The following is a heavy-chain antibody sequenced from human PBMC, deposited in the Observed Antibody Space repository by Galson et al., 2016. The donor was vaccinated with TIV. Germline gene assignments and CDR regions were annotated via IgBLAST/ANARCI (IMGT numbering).Heavy chain of an antibody. CDR1: GDSVSSSTAA. CDR2: TYYRSKWYN. Sequence: CAISGDSVSSSTAAWNWIRQSPSRGLEWLGRTYYRSKWYNDYAVSVKSRITINPDTSKNQFSLQLNSVTPEDTAVYYCARASALSHWLVIHFESWVQDTPHPDTYTRHFSPRWIVVPAEVTALFYCASDSALSPWLVIHFDSWGQGTLVTVSS. D-gene: IGHD2-21*02. V-gene: IGHV6-1*01. J-gene: IGHJ4*02. CDR3: ARASALSHWLVIHFESWVQDTPHPDTYTRHFSPRWIVVPAEVTALFYCASDSALSPWLVIHFDS.